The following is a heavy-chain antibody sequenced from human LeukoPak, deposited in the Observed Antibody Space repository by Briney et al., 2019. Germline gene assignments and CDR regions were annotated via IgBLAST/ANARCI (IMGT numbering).Heavy chain of an antibody. CDR1: GYTFISYG. Sequence: ASVKVSCKASGYTFISYGISWVRQAPGQGLEWMGWISAYNGNTNYAQKLQGRVTMTTDTSTSTAYMELRSLRSDDTAVYYCARDRYCSGGNCYSNYYDMDVWGQGTTVTVSS. V-gene: IGHV1-18*01. J-gene: IGHJ6*02. CDR2: ISAYNGNT. CDR3: ARDRYCSGGNCYSNYYDMDV. D-gene: IGHD2-15*01.